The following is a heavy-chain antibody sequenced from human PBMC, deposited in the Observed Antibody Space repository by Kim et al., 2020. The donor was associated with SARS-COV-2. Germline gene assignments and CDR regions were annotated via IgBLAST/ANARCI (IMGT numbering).Heavy chain of an antibody. CDR3: ATGFAIEVVIVFDY. V-gene: IGHV1-24*01. CDR1: GYTLTELS. D-gene: IGHD3-22*01. CDR2: FDPEEGET. Sequence: ASVKVSCKVSGYTLTELSMHWVRQAPGKRLEWMGGFDPEEGETIYAQKFQGRVTMTEDTSTATAYMELSSLRSEETAVYYCATGFAIEVVIVFDYWGQGTLVTVSS. J-gene: IGHJ4*02.